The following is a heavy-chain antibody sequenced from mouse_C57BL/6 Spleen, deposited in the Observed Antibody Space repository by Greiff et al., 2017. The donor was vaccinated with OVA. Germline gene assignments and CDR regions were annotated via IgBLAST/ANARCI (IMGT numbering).Heavy chain of an antibody. CDR3: ARRGDYDEGAWFAY. J-gene: IGHJ3*01. V-gene: IGHV1-61*01. Sequence: QVQLKQPGAELVRPGSSVKLSCKASGYTFTSYWMDWVKQRPGQGLEWIGNIYPSDSETHYNQKFKDKATLTVDKSSSTAYMQLSSLTSEDSAVYYCARRGDYDEGAWFAYWGQGTLVTVSA. CDR2: IYPSDSET. CDR1: GYTFTSYW. D-gene: IGHD2-4*01.